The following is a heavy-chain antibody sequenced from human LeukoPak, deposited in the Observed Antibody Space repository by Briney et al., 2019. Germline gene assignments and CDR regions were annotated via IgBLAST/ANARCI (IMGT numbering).Heavy chain of an antibody. CDR1: GGSISSYY. CDR2: IYTSGST. D-gene: IGHD3-3*01. J-gene: IGHJ5*02. CDR3: AREVGHYDFWSADEWRWFDP. V-gene: IGHV4-4*07. Sequence: SETLSPTCTVSGGSISSYYWSWIRQPAGKGLEWIGRIYTSGSTNYNPSLKSRVTMSVDTSKNQFSLKLSSVTAADTAVYYCAREVGHYDFWSADEWRWFDPWGREPWSPSPQ.